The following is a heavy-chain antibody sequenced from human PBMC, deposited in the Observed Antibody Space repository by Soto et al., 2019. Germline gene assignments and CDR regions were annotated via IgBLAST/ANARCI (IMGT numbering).Heavy chain of an antibody. J-gene: IGHJ4*02. CDR2: VYYSGST. V-gene: IGHV4-39*01. CDR1: GGSIITTTYY. Sequence: PSETLSLTCTVSGGSIITTTYYWGWLRQPPGKGLEWIGSVYYSGSTYYNPSLKSRVTISVDTSMNQFSLKLSSVTAADTAVYYCASTGYCSSTSCSNPDYWGQGTLVTVSS. CDR3: ASTGYCSSTSCSNPDY. D-gene: IGHD2-2*01.